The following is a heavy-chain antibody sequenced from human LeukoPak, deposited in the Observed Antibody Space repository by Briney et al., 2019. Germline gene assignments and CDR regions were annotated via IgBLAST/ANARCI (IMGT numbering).Heavy chain of an antibody. CDR1: GLTVSTYY. V-gene: IGHV3-11*03. D-gene: IGHD3-10*01. J-gene: IGHJ4*02. CDR2: ISGGSNYI. CDR3: ATGSQIREADY. Sequence: PGGSLRLSCTASGLTVSTYYMGWIRKSPGKGRQWLSFISGGSNYINYTDSVKGRFTISRDNAENSLYLEMDSLRAEDTAVYYCATGSQIREADYWGQGTLVTVSS.